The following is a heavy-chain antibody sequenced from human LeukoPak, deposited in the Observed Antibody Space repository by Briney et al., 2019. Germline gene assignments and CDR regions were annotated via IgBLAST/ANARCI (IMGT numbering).Heavy chain of an antibody. CDR3: AKVSSWDSYGIADAFDI. CDR1: GFTFSSYA. D-gene: IGHD5-18*01. Sequence: PGGSLRLSCAASGFTFSSYAMSWVRQAPGKGLEWVSAISGSGGSTYYADSVKGRFTISRDNSKNTLYLQMNSLRAEDTAVYYCAKVSSWDSYGIADAFDIWGQGTMVTVSS. V-gene: IGHV3-23*01. J-gene: IGHJ3*02. CDR2: ISGSGGST.